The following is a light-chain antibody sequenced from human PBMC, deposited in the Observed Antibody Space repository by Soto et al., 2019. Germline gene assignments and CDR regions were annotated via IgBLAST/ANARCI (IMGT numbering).Light chain of an antibody. CDR1: QSLLHGDGYNY. J-gene: IGKJ3*01. CDR2: LGS. V-gene: IGKV2-28*01. CDR3: MQVLQTPVT. Sequence: DIVMTQSPLSLPVTPGEPASISCKSSQSLLHGDGYNYLEWYLQKPGQSPQLLIQLGSMRASGVHDRFRGSASGTDFTLKISRVEAEAVGVYYCMQVLQTPVTFGPGTKVDI.